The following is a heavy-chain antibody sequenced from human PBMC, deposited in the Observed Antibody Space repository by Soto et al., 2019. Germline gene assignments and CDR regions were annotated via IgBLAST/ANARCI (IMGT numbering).Heavy chain of an antibody. CDR3: ARDHPDYDLWSVPDALDI. CDR2: IIPIFGTA. CDR1: GGTFSSYA. D-gene: IGHD3-3*01. J-gene: IGHJ3*02. V-gene: IGHV1-69*13. Sequence: SVKVSCKASGGTFSSYAISWVRQAPGQGLEWMGGIIPIFGTANYAQKFQGRVTITADESTSTAYMELSSLRSEDTAVYYCARDHPDYDLWSVPDALDIWGQGTMVTVSS.